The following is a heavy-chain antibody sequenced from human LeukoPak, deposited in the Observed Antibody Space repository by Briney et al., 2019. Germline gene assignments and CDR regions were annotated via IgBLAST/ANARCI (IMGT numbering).Heavy chain of an antibody. CDR2: ISSSTTST. J-gene: IGHJ6*03. CDR3: AKDRRPVSDYYYFYMDV. D-gene: IGHD5/OR15-5a*01. CDR1: GFTFSSYA. V-gene: IGHV3-23*01. Sequence: GGSLRLSCAASGFTFSSYAMTWVRQAPGKGLEWVSHISSSTTSTYYADSVKGRFTTSKDHSTNTLYLQMNSLRAEDTAVYYCAKDRRPVSDYYYFYMDVWGKGTTVTVSS.